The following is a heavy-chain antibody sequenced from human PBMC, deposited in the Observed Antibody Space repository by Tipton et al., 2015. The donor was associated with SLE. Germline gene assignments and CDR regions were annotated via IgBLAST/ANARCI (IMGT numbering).Heavy chain of an antibody. J-gene: IGHJ4*02. V-gene: IGHV4-39*07. D-gene: IGHD6-19*01. CDR1: GGSISSYY. CDR2: IYYSGST. Sequence: TLSLTCTVSGGSISSYYWSWIRQPPGKGLEWIGSIYYSGSTYYNPSLKSRVTISVDTSKNQFSLKLSSVTAADTAVYYCVGSSGFYYWGQGTLVTVSS. CDR3: VGSSGFYY.